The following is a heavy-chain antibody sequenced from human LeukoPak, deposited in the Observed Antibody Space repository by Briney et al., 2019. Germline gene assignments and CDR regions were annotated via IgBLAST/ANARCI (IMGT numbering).Heavy chain of an antibody. CDR1: GFTFTNYA. J-gene: IGHJ5*02. D-gene: IGHD3-22*01. CDR3: AKDDYYSSGYANWFDL. V-gene: IGHV3-23*01. CDR2: ISDGGGST. Sequence: PGGSLRLSCAASGFTFTNYAMSWVRQAPGKGLEWVSAISDGGGSTYYANSVKGRFSISRDNTRNTLYLQMNSLRAEDTAIYCGAKDDYYSSGYANWFDLWGQGTLVTVSS.